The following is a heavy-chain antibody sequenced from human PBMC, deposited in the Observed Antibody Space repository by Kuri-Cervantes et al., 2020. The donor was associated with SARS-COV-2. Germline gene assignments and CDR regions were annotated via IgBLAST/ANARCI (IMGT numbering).Heavy chain of an antibody. CDR2: ISSSGNYI. V-gene: IGHV3-21*01. CDR1: GFSFSDYS. J-gene: IGHJ4*02. Sequence: GESLKISCATSGFSFSDYSMNWVRLAPGKGLEWVSSISSSGNYIYYADSLKGRFTVSRDNAKSSLYLQMNSLRVEDTAVYYCARDLAGGYGSGSEFDYWGQGTLVTVSS. D-gene: IGHD3-10*01. CDR3: ARDLAGGYGSGSEFDY.